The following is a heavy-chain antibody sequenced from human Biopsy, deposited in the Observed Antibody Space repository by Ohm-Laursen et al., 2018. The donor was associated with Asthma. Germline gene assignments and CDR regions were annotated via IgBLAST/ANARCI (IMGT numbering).Heavy chain of an antibody. J-gene: IGHJ4*02. CDR2: ILFDGRKI. D-gene: IGHD6-13*01. Sequence: SLRLSCAASGFNFHNYGMNWVRRTPGKGLEWVAQILFDGRKINYPDSVKGRFTISRDNSKNMVYLQMNSLRPEDTAVYYCAKDRVAGRSYYFDYWGQGSLVSVSS. CDR3: AKDRVAGRSYYFDY. CDR1: GFNFHNYG. V-gene: IGHV3-30*18.